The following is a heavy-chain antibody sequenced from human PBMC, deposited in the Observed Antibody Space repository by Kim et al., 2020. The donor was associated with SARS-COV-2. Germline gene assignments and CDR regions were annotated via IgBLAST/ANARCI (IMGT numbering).Heavy chain of an antibody. Sequence: GGSLRLSCAASGFTFSNYWMHWVRQVPGKGLVWVSRISGDGSSIAYADSVKGRFTISRDNTKNTLYLQMSSLRAEDTAVYYCAKQRPNWSGYFWGQGTLVTVSS. D-gene: IGHD3-3*01. CDR1: GFTFSNYW. J-gene: IGHJ4*02. CDR3: AKQRPNWSGYF. CDR2: ISGDGSSI. V-gene: IGHV3-74*01.